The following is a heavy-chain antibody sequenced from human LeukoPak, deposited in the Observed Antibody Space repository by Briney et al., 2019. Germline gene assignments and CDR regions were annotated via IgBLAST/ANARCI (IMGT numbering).Heavy chain of an antibody. V-gene: IGHV1-18*01. CDR1: GYTFTSYG. CDR3: AREDGSGSYYLRASGYYYYYGMDV. J-gene: IGHJ6*02. CDR2: ISAYNGNT. D-gene: IGHD3-10*01. Sequence: ASVKVSCKASGYTFTSYGISWVRQAPGQGLEWIGWISAYNGNTNYAQKLQGRVTMTTDTSTSTAYMELRSLRSDDTAVYYCAREDGSGSYYLRASGYYYYYGMDVWGQGTTVTVSS.